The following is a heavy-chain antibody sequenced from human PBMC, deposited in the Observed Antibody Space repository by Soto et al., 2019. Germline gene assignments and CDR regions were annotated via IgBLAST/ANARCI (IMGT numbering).Heavy chain of an antibody. D-gene: IGHD3-3*01. CDR3: ARVRWSVSSYYFDY. CDR2: IFYSGNT. CDR1: GVSIKSGGYY. J-gene: IGHJ4*02. V-gene: IGHV4-31*11. Sequence: QVQLQESGPELVKPSQTLSLTCAISGVSIKSGGYYWSWIRQHPGQGLEWIGYIFYSGNTYYIPSLKSRITISMDTSQNQFSLRLNSVTAADTAVYYCARVRWSVSSYYFDYWGQGTLVTVSS.